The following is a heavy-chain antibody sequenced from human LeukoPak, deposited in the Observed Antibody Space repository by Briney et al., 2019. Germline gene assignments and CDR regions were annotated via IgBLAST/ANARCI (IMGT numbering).Heavy chain of an antibody. J-gene: IGHJ4*01. CDR1: GFTFRSYW. CDR2: INTRADET. Sequence: GGSLRLSCAASGFTFRSYWMSWVRQAPGKGLEWVSTINTRADETHYADSVRGRFTIFRDNSKSTLALHMSNLRVEDTAVYYCERDPSDYEWQRAWYRDFWGRGSQVTVSS. V-gene: IGHV3-23*01. D-gene: IGHD4-17*01. CDR3: ERDPSDYEWQRAWYRDF.